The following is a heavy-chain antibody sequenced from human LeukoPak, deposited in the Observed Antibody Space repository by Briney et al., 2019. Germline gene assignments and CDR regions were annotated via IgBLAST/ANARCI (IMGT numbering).Heavy chain of an antibody. Sequence: PGGSLRLSCAASGFTFSSYGMHWVRQAPGKWLEWVAVIWYDGSNKYYADSVKGRFTISRDNSKNTLYLQMNSLRAEDTAVYYCAKFRYYYDSSGSGIDYWGQGTLVTVSS. CDR2: IWYDGSNK. CDR3: AKFRYYYDSSGSGIDY. D-gene: IGHD3-22*01. J-gene: IGHJ4*02. CDR1: GFTFSSYG. V-gene: IGHV3-33*06.